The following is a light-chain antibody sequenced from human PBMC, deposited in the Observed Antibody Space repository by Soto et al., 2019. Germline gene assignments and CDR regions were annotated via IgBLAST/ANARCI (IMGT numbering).Light chain of an antibody. CDR2: LNSDGSH. Sequence: QSVLTQSPSASASLGASVKLTCTLSSGHSSYAIAWHQQQPEKGPRYLMKLNSDGSHSKGDGIPDRFSGSSSGAERYLTISSLQSEDEADYYCQTWGTGIHVLGGGTKVTVL. CDR1: SGHSSYA. V-gene: IGLV4-69*01. CDR3: QTWGTGIHV. J-gene: IGLJ2*01.